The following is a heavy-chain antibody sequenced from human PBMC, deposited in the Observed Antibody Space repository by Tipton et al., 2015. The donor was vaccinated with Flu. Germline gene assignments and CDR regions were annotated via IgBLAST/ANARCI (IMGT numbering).Heavy chain of an antibody. CDR1: GFIFSDYW. Sequence: VQLVQSGGGLVQPGGSLSLSCVAPGFIFSDYWMAWVRQAPGKGLEWVANINYDGSTIYYVDSVKGRFTISRDNAKTSLYLQMNNLRAEDTAVYYCTRRLVEDWGQGTQVTVSS. CDR3: TRRLVED. CDR2: INYDGSTI. V-gene: IGHV3-7*01. J-gene: IGHJ4*02.